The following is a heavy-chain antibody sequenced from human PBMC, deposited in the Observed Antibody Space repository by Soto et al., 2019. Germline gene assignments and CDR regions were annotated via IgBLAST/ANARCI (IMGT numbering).Heavy chain of an antibody. CDR1: GFIFSNYA. J-gene: IGHJ4*02. Sequence: SLILSCAASGFIFSNYAMFWVRQAPGKGLDWVSTIYAGGGTTHYAESVKGRFTISRDNSNNRLYLQLNNLRAEDTAVYFCAKDLIRGDGYVDFDYWGQGTLVTVSS. CDR3: AKDLIRGDGYVDFDY. CDR2: IYAGGGTT. D-gene: IGHD3-10*01. V-gene: IGHV3-23*01.